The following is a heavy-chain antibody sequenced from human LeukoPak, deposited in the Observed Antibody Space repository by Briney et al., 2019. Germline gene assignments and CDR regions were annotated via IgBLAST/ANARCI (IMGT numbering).Heavy chain of an antibody. CDR1: GFTFSTYS. Sequence: PGGSLRLSCAASGFTFSTYSMNWVRQAPGKGLEWVSYISSSSSTIYYADSVKGRFTISRDNAKNSLYLQMNSLRAEDTAVYYCARETPPRWLDYWGQGTLVTVSS. CDR2: ISSSSSTI. D-gene: IGHD3-9*01. J-gene: IGHJ4*02. CDR3: ARETPPRWLDY. V-gene: IGHV3-48*01.